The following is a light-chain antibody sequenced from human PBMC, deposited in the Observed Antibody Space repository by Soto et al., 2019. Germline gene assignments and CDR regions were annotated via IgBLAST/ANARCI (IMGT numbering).Light chain of an antibody. Sequence: QAVVTQPPSASGTPGQRVTISCSGSSSNIGSNAVSWYQQPPGTAPKVLIYSNNQRPSGVPDRFSGSKSGTSASLAISGLQSEDDADYYCATWDDSLNGWVFGGGTKVTVL. CDR2: SNN. V-gene: IGLV1-44*01. CDR1: SSNIGSNA. J-gene: IGLJ3*02. CDR3: ATWDDSLNGWV.